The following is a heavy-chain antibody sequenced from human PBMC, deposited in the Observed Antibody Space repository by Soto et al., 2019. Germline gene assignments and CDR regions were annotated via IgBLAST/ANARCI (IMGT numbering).Heavy chain of an antibody. Sequence: GASVKVSCKASGYTFTNYGISWVRQAPGQGLEWMGWINAYNDNTNYALKLQGRVAMATDTPTSTAYMELRSLRSDDTAVYYCARDQTPYCGGNTCLSASDFWGQGTLVTVSS. CDR1: GYTFTNYG. J-gene: IGHJ4*02. CDR3: ARDQTPYCGGNTCLSASDF. D-gene: IGHD2-21*01. CDR2: INAYNDNT. V-gene: IGHV1-18*01.